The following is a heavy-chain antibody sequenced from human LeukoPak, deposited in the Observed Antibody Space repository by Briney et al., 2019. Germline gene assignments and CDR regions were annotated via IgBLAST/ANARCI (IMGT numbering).Heavy chain of an antibody. D-gene: IGHD2-2*01. J-gene: IGHJ4*02. CDR3: ATGHYCSSTSCYLDY. CDR1: GYSFTTYW. CDR2: IYPGDSDT. Sequence: HGESLKISCKGSGYSFTTYWIGWVRQLPGKGLEWMGIIYPGDSDTRYSPSFQGQVTISADKSISTAYLQWSSLKASDTAMYYCATGHYCSSTSCYLDYWGQGTLVTVSS. V-gene: IGHV5-51*01.